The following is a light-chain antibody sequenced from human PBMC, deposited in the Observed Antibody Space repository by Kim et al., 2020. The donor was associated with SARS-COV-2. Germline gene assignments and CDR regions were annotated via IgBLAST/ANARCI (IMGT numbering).Light chain of an antibody. J-gene: IGLJ2*01. CDR1: SLRNYY. CDR2: GKY. Sequence: LGQPVRLTCQGDSLRNYYATWYQQRPGQAPVLVLYGKYNRPSGIPDRFSGSASGNTASLTITGAQAEDEADYSCNSRDSSGDPVVFGGGTQLTVL. V-gene: IGLV3-19*01. CDR3: NSRDSSGDPVV.